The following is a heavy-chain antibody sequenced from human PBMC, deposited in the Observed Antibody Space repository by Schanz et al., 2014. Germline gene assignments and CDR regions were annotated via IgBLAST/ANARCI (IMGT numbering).Heavy chain of an antibody. J-gene: IGHJ6*02. CDR3: ARPLGPNYYYYGLDV. CDR2: INSDGSTT. Sequence: EVQLMESGGGLVQPGGSLRLSYAASGFTFSSYWMHWVRQAPGKGLVWVSRINSDGSTTIYADSVKGRFTISRDNAKNTLYLQMNSLRAEDTAVYYCARPLGPNYYYYGLDVWGQGTTVTVSS. V-gene: IGHV3-74*01. CDR1: GFTFSSYW.